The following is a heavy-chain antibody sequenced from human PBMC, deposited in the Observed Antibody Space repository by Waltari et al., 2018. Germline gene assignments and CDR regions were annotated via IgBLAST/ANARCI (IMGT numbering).Heavy chain of an antibody. CDR1: GGSVSSGSYY. J-gene: IGHJ2*01. V-gene: IGHV4-61*01. CDR3: AGGDYFSYFDL. Sequence: QVQLQESGPGLVKPSETLSLTCTVSGGSVSSGSYYWSWIRQPPGTGLEWIGYIYYGGRADYNPSLKSRVTISVDTSKNQFSLKLSSVTAADTAVYYGAGGDYFSYFDLWGRGTLVTVSS. CDR2: IYYGGRA. D-gene: IGHD4-17*01.